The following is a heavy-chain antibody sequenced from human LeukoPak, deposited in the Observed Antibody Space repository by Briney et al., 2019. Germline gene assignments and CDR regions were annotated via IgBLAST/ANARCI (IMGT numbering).Heavy chain of an antibody. CDR1: GGSISSYY. Sequence: SETLSLTCTVSGGSISSYYWSWMRQPVGKGLEWIGRIYTSGSTKYNPSLKSRVTMSLDTSKSQFPLQLTSVTAADTAVYYCARLRALSYYDSSGDLYYFEYWGQGTLVTVSS. D-gene: IGHD3-22*01. CDR2: IYTSGST. J-gene: IGHJ4*02. CDR3: ARLRALSYYDSSGDLYYFEY. V-gene: IGHV4-4*07.